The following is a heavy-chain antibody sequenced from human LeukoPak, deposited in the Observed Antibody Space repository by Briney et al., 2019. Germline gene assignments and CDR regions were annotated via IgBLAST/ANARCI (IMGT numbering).Heavy chain of an antibody. D-gene: IGHD3-22*01. CDR3: ARGGFSDSRGSSDAFDI. V-gene: IGHV1-2*06. J-gene: IGHJ3*02. Sequence: GASVKVSCKASGYTVIGYFMHWVRQAPGQGLEWVGRINPNTGGTNYAQRFQGRVTLTRDTSITTAYMELSRLRSDDTAIYYCARGGFSDSRGSSDAFDIWGQGTMVTVSS. CDR1: GYTVIGYF. CDR2: INPNTGGT.